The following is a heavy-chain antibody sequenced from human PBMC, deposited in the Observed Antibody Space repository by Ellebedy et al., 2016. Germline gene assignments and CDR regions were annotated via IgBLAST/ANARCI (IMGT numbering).Heavy chain of an antibody. J-gene: IGHJ6*04. V-gene: IGHV2-26*04. D-gene: IGHD3-10*01. Sequence: SGPTLVXPTEPLTLTCTVSGFSLNNARMGVSWIRQPPGKALEWLAHIFSNDEKSYSTSPKSRLTISEDTSKSQVVLTMTNMDPVDTATYYCAWIMVRGPGDVWGKGTTVTVSS. CDR2: IFSNDEK. CDR1: GFSLNNARMG. CDR3: AWIMVRGPGDV.